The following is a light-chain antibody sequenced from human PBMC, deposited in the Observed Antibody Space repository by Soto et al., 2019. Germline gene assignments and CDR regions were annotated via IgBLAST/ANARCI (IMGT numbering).Light chain of an antibody. V-gene: IGKV1-39*01. CDR1: QSISSY. CDR3: QQSYSTHLT. J-gene: IGKJ4*01. Sequence: DIQVTQSPSSLSASVGDRATITCLASQSISSYLNWYQQKPGKAPKLLIYAASSLQSGVPSRFSGSGSGTDFTLTISSLQPEDFATYYCQQSYSTHLTCGGGNQVAIK. CDR2: AAS.